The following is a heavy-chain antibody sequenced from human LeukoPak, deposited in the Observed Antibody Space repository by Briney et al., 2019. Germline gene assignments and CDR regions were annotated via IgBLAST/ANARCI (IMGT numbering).Heavy chain of an antibody. J-gene: IGHJ1*01. CDR3: ARRYCSGGSCSTAYFQH. V-gene: IGHV4-34*01. CDR1: GGSFSGYY. Sequence: PSETLSLTCAVYGGSFSGYYWSWIRQPPGEGLEWIGEINHSGSTNYNPSLKSRVTISVDTSKNQFSLKLSSVTAADTAVYYCARRYCSGGSCSTAYFQHWGQGTLVTVSS. D-gene: IGHD2-15*01. CDR2: INHSGST.